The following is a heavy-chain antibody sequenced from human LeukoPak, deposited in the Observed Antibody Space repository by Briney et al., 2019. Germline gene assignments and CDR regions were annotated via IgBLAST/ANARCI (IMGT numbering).Heavy chain of an antibody. Sequence: PGGSLRLSCAASGFTVSSNYMSWVRQAPGKGLEWVSVIYSGGSTYYADSGKGRFTISRDNSKNPLYLQMNSLRAADRAVYECAGAAYSSSWYSYYYYYYMDVWGKGTTVTISS. CDR1: GFTVSSNY. CDR2: IYSGGST. J-gene: IGHJ6*03. D-gene: IGHD6-13*01. CDR3: AGAAYSSSWYSYYYYYYMDV. V-gene: IGHV3-66*01.